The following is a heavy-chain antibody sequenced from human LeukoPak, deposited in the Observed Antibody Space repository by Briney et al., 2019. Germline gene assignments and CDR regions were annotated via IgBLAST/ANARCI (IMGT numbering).Heavy chain of an antibody. J-gene: IGHJ4*02. CDR1: GVPFSDHY. CDR2: SRNTEHRYRT. CDR3: ERGHDSFDQ. Sequence: GGSLTLSCAVSGVPFSDHYMVWVRQAPGKGLEWVGHSRNTEHRYRTEHAEALKGSFNISRHEPKNSLYQQMNSLRNEDAAIYYCERGHDSFDQGGQRT. D-gene: IGHD3-3*01. V-gene: IGHV3-72*01.